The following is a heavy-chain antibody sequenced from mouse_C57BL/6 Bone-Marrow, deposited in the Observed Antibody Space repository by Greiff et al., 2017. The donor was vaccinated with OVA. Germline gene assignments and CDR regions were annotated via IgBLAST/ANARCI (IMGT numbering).Heavy chain of an antibody. J-gene: IGHJ3*01. CDR3: AILTGTFAY. V-gene: IGHV1-42*01. CDR2: INPSTGGT. CDR1: GYSFTGYY. Sequence: EVQLQESGPELVKPGASVKISCKASGYSFTGYYMNWVKQSPEKSLEWIGEINPSTGGTTYNQKFKAKATLTVDKSSSTAYMQLKSLTSVDSAVYYCAILTGTFAYWGQGTLVTVSA. D-gene: IGHD4-1*01.